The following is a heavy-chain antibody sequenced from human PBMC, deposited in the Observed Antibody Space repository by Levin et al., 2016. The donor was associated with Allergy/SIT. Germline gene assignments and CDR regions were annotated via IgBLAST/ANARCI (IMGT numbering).Heavy chain of an antibody. Sequence: WVRQAPGQRLEWMGWINAGNGNTKYSQKFQGRVTITRDTSASTAYMELSSLRSEDTAVYYCARTYPIYGDSSYYFDYWGQGTLVTVSS. D-gene: IGHD4-17*01. CDR2: INAGNGNT. CDR3: ARTYPIYGDSSYYFDY. J-gene: IGHJ4*02. V-gene: IGHV1-3*01.